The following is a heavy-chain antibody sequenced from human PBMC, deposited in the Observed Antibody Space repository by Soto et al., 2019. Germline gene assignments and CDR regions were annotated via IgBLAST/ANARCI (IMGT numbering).Heavy chain of an antibody. CDR2: INPNSGGT. D-gene: IGHD2-2*01. J-gene: IGHJ4*02. CDR3: ARGQDIVVVPAAIGFDY. Sequence: ASVKVSCKASGYTFTGYYMHWVRQAPGQGLEWMGWINPNSGGTNYAQKFQGWVTMTRDTSISTAYRELSRLRSDDTAVYYCARGQDIVVVPAAIGFDYWGQGTLVTVSS. CDR1: GYTFTGYY. V-gene: IGHV1-2*04.